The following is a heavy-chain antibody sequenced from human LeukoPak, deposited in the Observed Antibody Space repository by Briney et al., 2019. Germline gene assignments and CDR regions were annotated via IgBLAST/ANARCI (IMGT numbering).Heavy chain of an antibody. D-gene: IGHD3-16*02. CDR1: GFTFSSYW. CDR2: IKQDGSEK. V-gene: IGHV3-7*01. J-gene: IGHJ4*02. CDR3: ARDTSGAYYDYVWGSYRFSWNLYYFDY. Sequence: GSLRLSCAASGFTFSSYWMSWVRQAPGKGLEWVANIKQDGSEKYYVDSVKGRFTISRDNAKNSLYLQMNSLRAEDTAVYYCARDTSGAYYDYVWGSYRFSWNLYYFDYWGQGTLVTVSS.